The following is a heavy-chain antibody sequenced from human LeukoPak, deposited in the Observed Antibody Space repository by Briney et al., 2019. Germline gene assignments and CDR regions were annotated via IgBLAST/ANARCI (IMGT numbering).Heavy chain of an antibody. J-gene: IGHJ4*02. V-gene: IGHV3-74*03. D-gene: IGHD7-27*01. CDR2: INERGTDS. CDR3: ARSKLGNLDY. CDR1: GFTFSGHW. Sequence: GGSLRLSCAASGFTFSGHWIHWVRQPPGMGLVWVSRINERGTDSMYAESVKGRFTISRDNAKNTVYLQMNSLRAEDTAVYYCARSKLGNLDYWGQGTLVTVSS.